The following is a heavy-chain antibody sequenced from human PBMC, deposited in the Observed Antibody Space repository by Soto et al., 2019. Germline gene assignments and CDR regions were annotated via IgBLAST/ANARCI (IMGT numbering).Heavy chain of an antibody. J-gene: IGHJ4*02. CDR3: ARDLAAAGAFDC. CDR1: RYTFTNYA. V-gene: IGHV1-18*01. D-gene: IGHD6-13*01. CDR2: ISAYNGNT. Sequence: QVQLVQSGAEVKKPGSSVQVSCKASRYTFTNYAFSWGRQAPGQGLEWMGWISAYNGNTNYPQKLQGRLTMITDTSTRTSYMEQRSLRSDDTAVYYCARDLAAAGAFDCWGQGTLVTVSS.